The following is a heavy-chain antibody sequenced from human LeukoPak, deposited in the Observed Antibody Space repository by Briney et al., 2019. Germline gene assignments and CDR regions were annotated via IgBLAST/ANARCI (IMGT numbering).Heavy chain of an antibody. CDR1: GVSISSYY. J-gene: IGHJ4*02. V-gene: IGHV4-59*01. D-gene: IGHD3-10*01. CDR3: TRGGSNFDY. Sequence: SETLSLTCTVSGVSISSYYWSWVRQPPEKGLEWIGYIYYSGSTNYNPSLKSRVTISVDTSKNQFSLQLTSVTAADTAVYFCTRGGSNFDYWGQGTLVTVSS. CDR2: IYYSGST.